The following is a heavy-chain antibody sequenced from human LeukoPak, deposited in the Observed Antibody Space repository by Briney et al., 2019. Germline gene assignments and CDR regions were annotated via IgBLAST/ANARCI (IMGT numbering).Heavy chain of an antibody. V-gene: IGHV3-15*01. CDR2: IKSKTDGGTT. CDR1: GFTFSKAW. Sequence: GSLRLSCAASGFTFSKAWMSWVRQAPGKGLEWVGQIKSKTDGGTTDYAAPVKGRFTISRGDSKNSLYLLMNSLKTEDTAVYYCTTEDYGDYVPDYWGQGTLVTVSS. D-gene: IGHD4-17*01. J-gene: IGHJ4*02. CDR3: TTEDYGDYVPDY.